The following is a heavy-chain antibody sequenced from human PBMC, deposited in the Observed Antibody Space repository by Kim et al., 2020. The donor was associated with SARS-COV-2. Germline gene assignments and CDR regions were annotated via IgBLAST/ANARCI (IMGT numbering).Heavy chain of an antibody. D-gene: IGHD3-10*01. J-gene: IGHJ3*02. CDR2: ISSNGGST. CDR1: GFTFSSYA. V-gene: IGHV3-64*02. CDR3: ARGHGSGKTDDAFDI. Sequence: GGSLRLSCAASGFTFSSYAMHWVRQAPGKGLEYVSAISSNGGSTYYADSVKGRFTISRDNSKNTLYLQMGSLRAEDMAVYYCARGHGSGKTDDAFDIWGQGTMVTVSS.